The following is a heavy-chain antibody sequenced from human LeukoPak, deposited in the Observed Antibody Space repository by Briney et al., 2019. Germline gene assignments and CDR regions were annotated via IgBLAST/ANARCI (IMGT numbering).Heavy chain of an antibody. V-gene: IGHV3-53*01. CDR1: GFTVSSNY. CDR2: IFSGGNT. CDR3: ARDARIPYYYDSSGSPDY. Sequence: GGSLRLSCAASGFTVSSNYMSWVRQAPGKGLEWVSVIFSGGNTYYADSVKGRFTISRDNSKNTLYLQMNNLRAEDTAVYYCARDARIPYYYDSSGSPDYWGQGTLVTVSS. D-gene: IGHD3-22*01. J-gene: IGHJ4*02.